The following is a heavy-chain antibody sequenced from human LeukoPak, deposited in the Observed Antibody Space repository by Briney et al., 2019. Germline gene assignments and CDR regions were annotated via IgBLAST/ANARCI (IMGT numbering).Heavy chain of an antibody. CDR1: GFTFSSYS. CDR3: AREVPRITIFGVVTNGPLYGMDV. J-gene: IGHJ6*02. Sequence: GSLRLSCAASGFTFSSYSMNWIRQPPGKGLEWIGEINHSGSTNYNPSLKSRVTISVDTSKNQFSLKLSSVTAADTAVYYCAREVPRITIFGVVTNGPLYGMDVWGQGTTVTVSS. CDR2: INHSGST. V-gene: IGHV4-34*01. D-gene: IGHD3-3*01.